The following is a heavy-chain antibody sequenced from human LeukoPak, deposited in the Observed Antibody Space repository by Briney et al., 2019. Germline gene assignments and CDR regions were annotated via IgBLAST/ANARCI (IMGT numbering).Heavy chain of an antibody. CDR3: AGAAIWYYYDSSGYQNWFDP. CDR2: IIPIFGTA. V-gene: IGHV1-69*05. CDR1: GFTFSSYA. J-gene: IGHJ5*02. D-gene: IGHD3-22*01. Sequence: GGSLRLSCAASGFTFSSYAISWVRQAPGQGLEWMGRIIPIFGTANYAQKFQGRVTITTDESTSTAYMELSSLRSEDTAVYYCAGAAIWYYYDSSGYQNWFDPWGQGTLVTVSS.